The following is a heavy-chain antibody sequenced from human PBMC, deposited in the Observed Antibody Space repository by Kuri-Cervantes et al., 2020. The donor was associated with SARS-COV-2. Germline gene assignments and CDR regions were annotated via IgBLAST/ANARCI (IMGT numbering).Heavy chain of an antibody. CDR1: GFTFDDYG. Sequence: GESLKISCAASGFTFDDYGMSWVRQAPGKGLEWVSGINWNGGSTGYADSVKGRFTISRDNAKNSLYLQMNSLRAEDTALYYCARDLDYNRYYYYYGMDVWGQGTTVTSSS. CDR3: ARDLDYNRYYYYYGMDV. V-gene: IGHV3-20*04. D-gene: IGHD4-11*01. CDR2: INWNGGST. J-gene: IGHJ6*02.